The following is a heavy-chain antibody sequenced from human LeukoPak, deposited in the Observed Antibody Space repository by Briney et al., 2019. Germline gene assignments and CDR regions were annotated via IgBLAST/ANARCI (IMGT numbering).Heavy chain of an antibody. D-gene: IGHD2-15*01. CDR2: ISAYNGNT. Sequence: ASVKVSCKASGYTFTSYGISWVRQAPGQGLEWMGWISAYNGNTNYAQKLQGRVTMTTDTSTSTAHMELRSLRSDDTAVYYCARDGTSRYCSGGSCGNWFDPWGQGTLVTVSS. V-gene: IGHV1-18*01. CDR1: GYTFTSYG. J-gene: IGHJ5*02. CDR3: ARDGTSRYCSGGSCGNWFDP.